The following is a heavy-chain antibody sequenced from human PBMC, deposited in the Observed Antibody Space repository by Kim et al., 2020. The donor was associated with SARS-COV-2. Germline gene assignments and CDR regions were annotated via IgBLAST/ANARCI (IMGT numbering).Heavy chain of an antibody. D-gene: IGHD3-9*01. CDR3: AKERNDILTGYPGGMDV. CDR1: GFIFTNFL. CDR2: ITRNGGST. J-gene: IGHJ6*01. Sequence: GGSLRLSCSASGFIFTNFLMHWVRQVPGKGLEFVSAITRNGGSTSYADSVKGRFTISRDNSKNTLYLQMSSLRAVDTAVYYCAKERNDILTGYPGGMDVWGQGSAVTVSS. V-gene: IGHV3-64D*06.